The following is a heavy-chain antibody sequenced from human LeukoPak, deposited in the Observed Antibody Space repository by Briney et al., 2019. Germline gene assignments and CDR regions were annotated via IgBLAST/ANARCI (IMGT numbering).Heavy chain of an antibody. J-gene: IGHJ4*02. CDR2: IKQDGSEK. D-gene: IGHD1-26*01. CDR1: XFTFSSYW. CDR3: AVGAGSLI. V-gene: IGHV3-7*01. Sequence: GGSLRLSCAASXFTFSSYWMSWVRQAPGKGLEWVANIKQDGSEKYYVDSVKGRFTISRDNAKNSLYLQMNSLRAEDTAVYYCAVGAGSLIWGQGTLVTVSS.